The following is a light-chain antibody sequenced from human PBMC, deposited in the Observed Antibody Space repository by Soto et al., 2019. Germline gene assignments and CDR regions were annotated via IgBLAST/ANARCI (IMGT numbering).Light chain of an antibody. J-gene: IGLJ2*01. V-gene: IGLV1-40*01. CDR1: SSNIGAGYD. Sequence: QSVLTQPPSVSGAPGQRVTISCTGRSSNIGAGYDVHWYQQLPGTAPKLLIYGNSNRPSGVPDRFSGSKSGTSASLAITGLQAADEADYYCQSYDSSLSGVVFGGGTKLTVL. CDR3: QSYDSSLSGVV. CDR2: GNS.